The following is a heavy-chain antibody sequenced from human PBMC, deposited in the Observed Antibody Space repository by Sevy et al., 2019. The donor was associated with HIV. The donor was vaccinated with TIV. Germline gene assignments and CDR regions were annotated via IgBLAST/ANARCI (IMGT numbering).Heavy chain of an antibody. J-gene: IGHJ4*02. CDR1: GGSISGYY. Sequence: SETLSLTCTVSGGSISGYYWSWIRQPAGKGLEWIGRIYTSGSTNYNPSLKSRVTMSVDTSKNQFSLKLGSVTAADTAVYYCARDLGQWLVQGFDYWGQGTLVTVSS. D-gene: IGHD6-19*01. V-gene: IGHV4-4*07. CDR3: ARDLGQWLVQGFDY. CDR2: IYTSGST.